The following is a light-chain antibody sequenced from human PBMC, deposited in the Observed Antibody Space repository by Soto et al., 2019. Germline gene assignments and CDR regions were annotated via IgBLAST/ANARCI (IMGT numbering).Light chain of an antibody. CDR2: DAS. CDR3: QHHKTWPLS. V-gene: IGKV3-15*01. CDR1: QGIGST. Sequence: IVMTQSPATLSVSPGERATLSCRASQGIGSTLAWYQQKPGQTPRLLIYDASTRATGIPARFSGIGSGTEFTLIISSLQSEDFGVYYCQHHKTWPLSFGGGTKVDI. J-gene: IGKJ4*01.